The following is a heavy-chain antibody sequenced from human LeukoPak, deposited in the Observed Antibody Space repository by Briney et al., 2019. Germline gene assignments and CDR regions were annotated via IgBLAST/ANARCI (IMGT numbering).Heavy chain of an antibody. CDR3: ARFDYIWETHGMDAFDI. D-gene: IGHD3-16*01. J-gene: IGHJ3*02. CDR1: GYSISRGYS. Sequence: KPSETLSLTCAVSGYSISRGYSWGWVRQPPGKGLECMGTIHHSGSTYYSPSLKSRPTISLDTSKNHFSLKLTSVTAADTAVYYSARFDYIWETHGMDAFDIWGQGTVVNVSS. V-gene: IGHV4-38-2*01. CDR2: IHHSGST.